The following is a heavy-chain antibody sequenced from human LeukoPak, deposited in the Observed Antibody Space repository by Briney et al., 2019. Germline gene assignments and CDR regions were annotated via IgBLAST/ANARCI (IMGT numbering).Heavy chain of an antibody. CDR3: ASEPRLLDH. D-gene: IGHD6-25*01. CDR2: ISNGGTTT. J-gene: IGHJ4*02. CDR1: GFTFSDNY. Sequence: GGSLRLSCAASGFTFSDNYMSWIRQAPAKGLEWVSYISNGGTTTKYADSVEGRFTISRDNAKNFLYLQMNSLRAEDTAVYFCASEPRLLDHWGQGTLVTVSS. V-gene: IGHV3-11*04.